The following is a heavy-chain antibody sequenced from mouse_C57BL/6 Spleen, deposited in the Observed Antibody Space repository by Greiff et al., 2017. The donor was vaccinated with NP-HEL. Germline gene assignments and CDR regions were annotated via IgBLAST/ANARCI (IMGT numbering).Heavy chain of an antibody. CDR3: TTITTVVATEGVY. CDR2: IDPENGDT. V-gene: IGHV14-4*01. Sequence: VQLQQSGAELVRPGASVKLSCTASGFNIKDDYMHWVKQRPEQGLEWIGWIDPENGDTEYASKFQGKATITADTSSNTAYLQLSSLTSEDTAVYYCTTITTVVATEGVYWGQGTTLTVSS. CDR1: GFNIKDDY. D-gene: IGHD1-1*01. J-gene: IGHJ2*01.